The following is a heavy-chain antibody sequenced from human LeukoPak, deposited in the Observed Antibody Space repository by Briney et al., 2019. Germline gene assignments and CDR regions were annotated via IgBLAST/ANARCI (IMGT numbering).Heavy chain of an antibody. V-gene: IGHV3-7*01. CDR2: VKQDGTEK. CDR3: ARAGGTSWADY. CDR1: GFTFSSFQ. D-gene: IGHD6-13*01. J-gene: IGHJ4*02. Sequence: GGSLRLSCAASGFTFSSFQMTWVRQAPGKGLEWVANVKQDGTEKFYVDSVKGRFTISRDNGKNSLYLQMNSLRVEDTAIYYCARAGGTSWADYWGQGTLVTVSS.